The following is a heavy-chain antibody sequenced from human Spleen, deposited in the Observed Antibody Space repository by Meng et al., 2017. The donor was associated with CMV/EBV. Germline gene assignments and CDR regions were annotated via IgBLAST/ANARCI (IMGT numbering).Heavy chain of an antibody. CDR1: FTFSSHN. D-gene: IGHD2-21*01. V-gene: IGHV3-21*01. J-gene: IGHJ4*02. CDR3: ASPTKHNCGGDCYLFVY. Sequence: FTFSSHNMNWVRQAPGKGLEWVSSITSTSRYIYYADSVKGRFTISRDNAKNSLYLQMDSLRAGDTAVYYCASPTKHNCGGDCYLFVYWGQGTLVTVSS. CDR2: ITSTSRYI.